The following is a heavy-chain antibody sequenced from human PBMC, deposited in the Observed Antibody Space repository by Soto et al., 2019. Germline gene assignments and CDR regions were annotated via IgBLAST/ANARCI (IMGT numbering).Heavy chain of an antibody. CDR2: IRASAGTT. J-gene: IGHJ4*02. V-gene: IGHV3-23*01. Sequence: GSLRLSCAASGFTFSSYAMTWVRQAPGKGLEWVSTIRASAGTTFYADSVKGRFTISRDNSKNTVYLQMNSLKAEDRALYFCAKGGYTTYYECWGQGT. CDR1: GFTFSSYA. CDR3: AKGGYTTYYEC. D-gene: IGHD5-18*01.